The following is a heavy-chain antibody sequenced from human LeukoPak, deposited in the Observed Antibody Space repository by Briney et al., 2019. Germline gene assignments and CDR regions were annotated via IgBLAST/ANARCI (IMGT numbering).Heavy chain of an antibody. J-gene: IGHJ4*02. CDR3: ARDAQYYDILTGYYYYFDY. D-gene: IGHD3-9*01. V-gene: IGHV4-59*01. CDR1: GGSISSYY. CDR2: IYYSGST. Sequence: SETLSLTCTVSGGSISSYYWSWIRQPPGKGLEWIGYIYYSGSTNYNPSLKSRVTISVDTSKNQFSLKLSSVTAADTAVYHCARDAQYYDILTGYYYYFDYWGQGTLVTVSS.